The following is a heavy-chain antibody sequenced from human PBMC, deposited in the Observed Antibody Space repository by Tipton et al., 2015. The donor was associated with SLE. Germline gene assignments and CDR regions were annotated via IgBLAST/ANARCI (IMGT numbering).Heavy chain of an antibody. CDR1: RFPFSNHW. CDR2: INPDGTVT. CDR3: AGGAGWTIDY. Sequence: SLRLSCAASRFPFSNHWMHWVRQVSGKAPVWVSQINPDGTVTGHADSVKGRFTISRDNAKKSLYLQINSLRVEDTAVYYCAGGAGWTIDYWGQGTLVTVSS. J-gene: IGHJ4*02. D-gene: IGHD3/OR15-3a*01. V-gene: IGHV3-74*01.